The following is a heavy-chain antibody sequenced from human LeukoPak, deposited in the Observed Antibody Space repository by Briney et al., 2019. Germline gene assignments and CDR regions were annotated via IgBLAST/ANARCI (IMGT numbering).Heavy chain of an antibody. J-gene: IGHJ4*02. CDR3: ARDRHSSGCLDY. Sequence: KPGGSLRLSCAASGFTFSSYSMNWVRQAPGKGLEWVSSISSDTSYIYYADSVKGRFTISRDNAKNSLYLQMNSLRAEDTAVYYCARDRHSSGCLDYWGQGTLVTVSS. V-gene: IGHV3-21*06. D-gene: IGHD3-22*01. CDR2: ISSDTSYI. CDR1: GFTFSSYS.